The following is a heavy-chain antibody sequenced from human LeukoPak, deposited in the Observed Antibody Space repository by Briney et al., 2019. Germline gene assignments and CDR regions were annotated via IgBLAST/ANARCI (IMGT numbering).Heavy chain of an antibody. V-gene: IGHV4-4*02. CDR1: GGSISSSNW. D-gene: IGHD6-19*01. J-gene: IGHJ3*02. Sequence: PSETLSLTCAVSGGSISSSNWWSWVRQPPGKGLEWIGEIYHSGSTNYNPSLKSRVTISVDKSKNQFSLKLSSVTAADTAVYYCARGDLSVAGSSNAFDIWGQGTMVTVSS. CDR3: ARGDLSVAGSSNAFDI. CDR2: IYHSGST.